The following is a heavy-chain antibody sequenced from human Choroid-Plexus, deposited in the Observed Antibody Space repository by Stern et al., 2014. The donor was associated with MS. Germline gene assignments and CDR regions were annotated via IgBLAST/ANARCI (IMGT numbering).Heavy chain of an antibody. CDR1: GFTFGSCA. CDR2: VSYDGSNK. CDR3: AKDRQYLTYFFDH. J-gene: IGHJ5*02. V-gene: IGHV3-30*18. Sequence: VQLLQSGGGVVQPGRPLRLSCVASGFTFGSCAMHRVRQAPGKGLEWVAGVSYDGSNKYYADSVKGRFTISRDNSQNTLYMQMSSLRPEDTAVYYCAKDRQYLTYFFDHWGQGSLVTVSS. D-gene: IGHD2/OR15-2a*01.